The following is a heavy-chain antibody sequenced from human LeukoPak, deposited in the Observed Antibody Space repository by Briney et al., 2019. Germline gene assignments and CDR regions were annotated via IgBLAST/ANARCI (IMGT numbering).Heavy chain of an antibody. J-gene: IGHJ6*02. V-gene: IGHV3-30-3*01. Sequence: GRSLRLSCAASGFTFSSYAMHWVRQAPGKGLEWVAVISYDGSNKYYADSVKGRFTISRDNSKNTLYLQMNSLRAEDTAVYYCARPQWPAYYYYGMDVWGQGTTVTVSS. CDR1: GFTFSSYA. D-gene: IGHD6-19*01. CDR3: ARPQWPAYYYYGMDV. CDR2: ISYDGSNK.